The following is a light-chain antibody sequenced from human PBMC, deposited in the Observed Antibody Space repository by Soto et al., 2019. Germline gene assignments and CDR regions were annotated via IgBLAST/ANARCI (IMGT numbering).Light chain of an antibody. CDR1: SGDIGGYDY. V-gene: IGLV2-8*01. J-gene: IGLJ2*01. Sequence: QSVLTQPPSASGSPGQSVTISCTGTSGDIGGYDYVSWYQQHPGKAPKLMIYEVTKRPLGVPDRFSGSKSGNTASLTVSGLQAEDEADYYCSSYGGFNNVIFGGGTQLTVL. CDR3: SSYGGFNNVI. CDR2: EVT.